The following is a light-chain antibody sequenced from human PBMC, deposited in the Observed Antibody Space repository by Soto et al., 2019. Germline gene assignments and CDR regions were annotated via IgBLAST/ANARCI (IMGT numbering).Light chain of an antibody. J-gene: IGLJ1*01. CDR2: KNN. V-gene: IGLV1-47*01. Sequence: QSVLTQPPSASGTPGQRVIISCSGSSSNIGSNYVYWYQQLPGTAPKLLIYKNNQRPSGVPDRFSGSKSGTSAPLAISGLRSEDEADYYCAAWDDSLSGGVFGTGTKLTVL. CDR3: AAWDDSLSGGV. CDR1: SSNIGSNY.